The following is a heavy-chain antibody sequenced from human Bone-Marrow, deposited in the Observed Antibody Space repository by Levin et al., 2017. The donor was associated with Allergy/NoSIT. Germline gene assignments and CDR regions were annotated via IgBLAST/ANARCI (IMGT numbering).Heavy chain of an antibody. CDR3: ARDGKHYYDSSGYYP. D-gene: IGHD3-22*01. Sequence: AGGSLRLSCAASGFTFSSYSMNWVRQAPGKGLEWVSSISSSSSYIYYADSVKGRFTISRDNAKNSLYLQMNSLRAEDTAVYYCARDGKHYYDSSGYYPWGQGTLVTVSS. J-gene: IGHJ5*02. V-gene: IGHV3-21*01. CDR2: ISSSSSYI. CDR1: GFTFSSYS.